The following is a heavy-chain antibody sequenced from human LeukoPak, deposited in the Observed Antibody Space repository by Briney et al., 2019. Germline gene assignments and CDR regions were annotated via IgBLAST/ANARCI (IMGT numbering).Heavy chain of an antibody. D-gene: IGHD3-3*01. CDR1: GFIFSSYA. CDR3: AKDQFGRYDFWSGYYDAFDI. Sequence: GGSLRLSCAASGFIFSSYAMSWVRQAPGKGLEWVSAISGSGGSTYYADSVKGRFTISRDNSKNTLYLQMNSLRAEDTAVYYCAKDQFGRYDFWSGYYDAFDIWGQGTMVTVSS. J-gene: IGHJ3*02. CDR2: ISGSGGST. V-gene: IGHV3-23*01.